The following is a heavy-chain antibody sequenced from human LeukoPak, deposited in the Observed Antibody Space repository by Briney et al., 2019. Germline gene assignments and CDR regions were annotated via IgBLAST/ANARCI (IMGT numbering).Heavy chain of an antibody. V-gene: IGHV4-34*01. CDR2: INHSGST. D-gene: IGHD3-10*01. Sequence: SETLSLTCAVYGGSFSGYYWSWIRQPPGKGLEWIGEINHSGSTNYNPSLKSRVTISVDTSKNQFSLKLSSVTAADTAVYYCARGYGSGRKRYYFDYWGQGTLVTVSS. CDR1: GGSFSGYY. J-gene: IGHJ4*02. CDR3: ARGYGSGRKRYYFDY.